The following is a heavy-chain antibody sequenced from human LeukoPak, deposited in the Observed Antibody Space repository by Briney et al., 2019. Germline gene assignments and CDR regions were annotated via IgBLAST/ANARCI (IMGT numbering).Heavy chain of an antibody. CDR2: ISSGGTTI. CDR1: GMSFSSYE. D-gene: IGHD6-13*01. J-gene: IGHJ4*02. V-gene: IGHV3-48*03. CDR3: ASARLYSSSWYCYFDY. Sequence: GGSLRLSCAASGMSFSSYEMNWVRQAPGKGLEWVSYISSGGTTIYYADSVKGRFTISRDNAKNSLYLQMNNLRAEDTAVYYCASARLYSSSWYCYFDYWGRGTLVTVSS.